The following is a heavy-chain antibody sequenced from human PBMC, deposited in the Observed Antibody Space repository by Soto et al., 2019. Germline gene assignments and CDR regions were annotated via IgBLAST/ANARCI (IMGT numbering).Heavy chain of an antibody. CDR1: GFTLSDHY. CDR3: ARGQGPTGMDV. CDR2: SKNKAHGYTT. Sequence: EMQVVESGGGLVQPGGSLRLSCAASGFTLSDHYMDWVRQAPGKGLEWVGRSKNKAHGYTTNYAASVQGRFTISRDDSKNSLYLQMSSLKTEDTAVYYCARGQGPTGMDVWGQGTTVTVSS. V-gene: IGHV3-72*01. J-gene: IGHJ6*02.